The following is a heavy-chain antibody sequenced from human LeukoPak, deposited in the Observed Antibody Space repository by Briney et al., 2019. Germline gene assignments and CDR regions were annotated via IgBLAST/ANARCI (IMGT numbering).Heavy chain of an antibody. J-gene: IGHJ5*02. V-gene: IGHV1-46*01. CDR3: ARDYLHIVVVTANWFDP. CDR2: ISPSGGST. Sequence: ASVKVSCKAFGYTFTSNYMHWVRQAPGQGPEWMGVISPSGGSTTYAQKFQGRVTLTRDMSTSTDYLELSSLRSEDTAVYYCARDYLHIVVVTANWFDPWGQGTLVTVSS. D-gene: IGHD2-21*02. CDR1: GYTFTSNY.